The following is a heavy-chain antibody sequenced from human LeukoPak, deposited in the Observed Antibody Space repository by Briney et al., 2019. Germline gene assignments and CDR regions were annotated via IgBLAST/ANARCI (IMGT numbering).Heavy chain of an antibody. CDR1: GFTFSSYG. CDR2: IRYDGSNK. CDR3: AKDRRGSTSMADY. V-gene: IGHV3-30*02. D-gene: IGHD2-2*01. Sequence: QPGGSLRLSCAASGFTFSSYGMHWVRQAPGKGLEWVAFIRYDGSNKYYADSVKGRFTISRDNSKNTLYPQMNSLRAEDTAVYYCAKDRRGSTSMADYWGQGTLVTVSS. J-gene: IGHJ4*02.